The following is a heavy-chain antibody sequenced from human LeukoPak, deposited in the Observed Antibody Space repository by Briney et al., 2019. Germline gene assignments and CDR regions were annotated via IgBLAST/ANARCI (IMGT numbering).Heavy chain of an antibody. CDR3: ARGARQWLVPDFDY. Sequence: GGSLRLSCAPSGFTFSSYWMSWVRQAPGKGLEWVANIKQDGSEKYYVDSVKGRFTISRDNAKNSLYLQMNSLRAEDTAVYYCARGARQWLVPDFDYWGQGTLVTVSS. J-gene: IGHJ4*02. V-gene: IGHV3-7*01. CDR1: GFTFSSYW. D-gene: IGHD6-19*01. CDR2: IKQDGSEK.